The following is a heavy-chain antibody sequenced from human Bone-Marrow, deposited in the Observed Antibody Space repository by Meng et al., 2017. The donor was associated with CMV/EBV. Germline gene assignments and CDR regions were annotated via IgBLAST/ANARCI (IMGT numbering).Heavy chain of an antibody. V-gene: IGHV3-48*04. CDR2: ISSSSSTI. CDR3: ARGEAGTHFDN. CDR1: GFTFSSYS. J-gene: IGHJ4*02. D-gene: IGHD6-13*01. Sequence: GESLKISCAASGFTFSSYSMNWVRQAPGKGLEWVSYISSSSSTIYYADSVKGRFTISRDNAKNSLYLQMNSLRAEDTAVYYCARGEAGTHFDNWGQGTLVTVSS.